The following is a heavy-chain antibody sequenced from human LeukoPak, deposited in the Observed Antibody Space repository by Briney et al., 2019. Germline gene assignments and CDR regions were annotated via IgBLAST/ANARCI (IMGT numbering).Heavy chain of an antibody. J-gene: IGHJ4*02. Sequence: ASVKVSCKASGGTFSSYAISWVRQAPGQGLEWMGRIIPILGIANYAQKFQGRVTITADKSTSTAYMELSSLRSEDTAVYYCAKDRQEGYDYVWGSYRSPDYWGQGTLVTVSS. CDR3: AKDRQEGYDYVWGSYRSPDY. CDR2: IIPILGIA. V-gene: IGHV1-69*04. D-gene: IGHD3-16*02. CDR1: GGTFSSYA.